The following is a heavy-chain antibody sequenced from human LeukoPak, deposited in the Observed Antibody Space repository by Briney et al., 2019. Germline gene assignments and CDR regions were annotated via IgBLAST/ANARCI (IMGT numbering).Heavy chain of an antibody. J-gene: IGHJ4*02. D-gene: IGHD5-18*01. CDR1: GGTFSSYA. CDR3: AIGGYSYGGEGFDY. Sequence: SVKVSCKASGGTFSSYAISWVRQAPGQGLEWMGGIIPIFGTANYAQKFQGRVTITADESTSTAYMELSSLRSEDTAVYYCAIGGYSYGGEGFDYWGQGTLVTVSS. CDR2: IIPIFGTA. V-gene: IGHV1-69*13.